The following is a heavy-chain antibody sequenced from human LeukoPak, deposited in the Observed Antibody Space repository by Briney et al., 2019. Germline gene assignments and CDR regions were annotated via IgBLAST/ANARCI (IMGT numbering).Heavy chain of an antibody. D-gene: IGHD6-13*01. CDR2: ISSSSSTI. J-gene: IGHJ4*02. V-gene: IGHV3-48*04. CDR3: ARASSWYASVY. Sequence: GGSLRLSCAASGFTFSSYSMNWVRQAPGKGLEWVSYISSSSSTIYYADSVKGRFTISRDNTKNSLYLQMNSLRAEDTAVYYCARASSWYASVYWGQGTLVTVSS. CDR1: GFTFSSYS.